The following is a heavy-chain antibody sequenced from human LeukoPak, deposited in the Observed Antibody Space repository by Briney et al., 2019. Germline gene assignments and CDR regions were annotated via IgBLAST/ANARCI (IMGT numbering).Heavy chain of an antibody. CDR3: ARDEVATILRGRLFDY. CDR2: IYYSGST. CDR1: GGSISSSSYY. V-gene: IGHV4-39*07. D-gene: IGHD5-12*01. Sequence: SETLSLTCTVSGGSISSSSYYWGWIRQPPGKGLEWIGSIYYSGSTYYNPSLKSRVTISVDTSKNQFSLKPSSVTAADTAVYCCARDEVATILRGRLFDYWGQGTLVTVSS. J-gene: IGHJ4*02.